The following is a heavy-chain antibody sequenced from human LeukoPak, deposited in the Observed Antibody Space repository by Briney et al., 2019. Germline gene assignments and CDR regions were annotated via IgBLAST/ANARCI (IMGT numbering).Heavy chain of an antibody. CDR1: GFTFSSYS. Sequence: GGSLRLSCAASGFTFSSYSMNWVRQAPGKGLEWVSSISSSSSYIYYADSVKGRFTISRDNAKNSLYLQMNSLGAEDTALYYCARSGGYYDSSGSDYWGQGTLVTVSS. CDR2: ISSSSSYI. V-gene: IGHV3-21*04. J-gene: IGHJ4*02. D-gene: IGHD3-22*01. CDR3: ARSGGYYDSSGSDY.